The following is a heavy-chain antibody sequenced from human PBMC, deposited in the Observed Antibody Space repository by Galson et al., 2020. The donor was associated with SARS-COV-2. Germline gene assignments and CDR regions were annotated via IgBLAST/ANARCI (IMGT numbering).Heavy chain of an antibody. CDR1: GFTFSSYG. CDR3: TTNMITFGGVIVTPDAFDI. V-gene: IGHV3-33*01. CDR2: IWYDGSNQ. D-gene: IGHD3-16*02. Sequence: GGSLTLSCAASGFTFSSYGKHWVRQAPGKGQEWVAVIWYDGSNQYYADSVKGRFTISRDNSKNTLYLQMNSLRAEDTAVYYCTTNMITFGGVIVTPDAFDIWGQGTMVTVSS. J-gene: IGHJ3*02.